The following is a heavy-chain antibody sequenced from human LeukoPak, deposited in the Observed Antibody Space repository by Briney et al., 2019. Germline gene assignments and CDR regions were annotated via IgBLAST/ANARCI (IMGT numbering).Heavy chain of an antibody. J-gene: IGHJ4*02. V-gene: IGHV3-30*18. CDR1: GFTFSSYG. CDR3: AKPQYDILTGPFDY. D-gene: IGHD3-9*01. Sequence: GRSLRLSCAASGFTFSSYGMHWVRQAPGKGLEWVAVISYDGSNKYYADSVKGRFTISRDNSKNTLYLQMNSLRAEDTAVYYCAKPQYDILTGPFDYWGQGTLVTVSS. CDR2: ISYDGSNK.